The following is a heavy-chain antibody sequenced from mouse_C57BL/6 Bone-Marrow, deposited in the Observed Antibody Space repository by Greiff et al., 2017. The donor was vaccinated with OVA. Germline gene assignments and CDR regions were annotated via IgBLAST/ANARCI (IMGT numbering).Heavy chain of an antibody. CDR3: ARSYYSNRYAMDY. J-gene: IGHJ4*01. CDR2: IYPRSGNT. CDR1: GYTFTSYG. V-gene: IGHV1-81*01. D-gene: IGHD2-5*01. Sequence: VMLVESGAELARPGASVKLSCKASGYTFTSYGISWVKQRTGQGLEWIGEIYPRSGNTYYNEKFKGKATLTADKSSSTAYMELRSLTSEDSAVYFCARSYYSNRYAMDYWGQGTSVTVSS.